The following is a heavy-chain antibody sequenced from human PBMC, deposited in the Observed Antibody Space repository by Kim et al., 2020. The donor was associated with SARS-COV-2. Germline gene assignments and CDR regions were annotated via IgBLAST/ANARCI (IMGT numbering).Heavy chain of an antibody. D-gene: IGHD6-19*01. CDR2: VNNGGNA. J-gene: IGHJ4*02. Sequence: GGSLRLSCAASGFTFSSRAMSWVRQAPGKGPEWVASVNNGGNAYYAASVKGRFTVSRDITRDTLYLQMNSLRAADTALYFCAKDHPSSGWPAFDSWGQGT. CDR3: AKDHPSSGWPAFDS. V-gene: IGHV3-23*01. CDR1: GFTFSSRA.